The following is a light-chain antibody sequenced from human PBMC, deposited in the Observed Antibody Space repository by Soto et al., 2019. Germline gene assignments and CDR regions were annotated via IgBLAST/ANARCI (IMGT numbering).Light chain of an antibody. Sequence: GGRVTITCRASQGIRNGLGWYQQKPGTAPKRLIYAASNLQSGVPSRFGGSGSGTEFTLTISSLQPEDFATYYCLQYNVSPYTFGQGTKVDIK. CDR1: QGIRNG. CDR3: LQYNVSPYT. CDR2: AAS. J-gene: IGKJ2*01. V-gene: IGKV1-17*01.